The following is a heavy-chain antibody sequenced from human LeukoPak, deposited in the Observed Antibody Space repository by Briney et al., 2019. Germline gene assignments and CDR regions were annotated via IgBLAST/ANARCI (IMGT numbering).Heavy chain of an antibody. Sequence: KPGGSLRLSCAASGFTFSSYSMNWVRQAPGKGLEWFSSISSSSSYIYYADSVKGRFTISRDNAKNSLYLQMNSLRAEDTAVYYCARGQDIVATFEFDYWGQGTLVTVSS. CDR3: ARGQDIVATFEFDY. D-gene: IGHD5-12*01. CDR1: GFTFSSYS. CDR2: ISSSSSYI. J-gene: IGHJ4*02. V-gene: IGHV3-21*01.